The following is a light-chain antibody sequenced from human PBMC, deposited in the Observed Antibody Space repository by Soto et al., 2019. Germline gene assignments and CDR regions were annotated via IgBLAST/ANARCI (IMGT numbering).Light chain of an antibody. CDR1: QSISTS. CDR3: QQYITYST. Sequence: DIQMTQSPSTLSASVGDTVTITCRASQSISTSLAWYQQKPGKAPNLLISGASTLAEGVPSRFRGIGSGTEFTLTIICLQTDDFATYYCQQYITYSTFGQGTRVEIE. CDR2: GAS. V-gene: IGKV1-5*01. J-gene: IGKJ1*01.